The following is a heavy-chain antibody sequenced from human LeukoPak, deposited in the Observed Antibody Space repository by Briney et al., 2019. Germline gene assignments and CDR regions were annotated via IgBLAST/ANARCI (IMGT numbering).Heavy chain of an antibody. CDR2: ISGSGGST. CDR1: GFTFSSYG. J-gene: IGHJ5*02. D-gene: IGHD5-12*01. Sequence: GGSLRLSCAASGFTFSSYGMSWVRQAPGKGLEWVSAISGSGGSTYYADSVKGRFTISRDNSKNTLYLQMSSLRSEDTAVYYCAKDRDYWREGFANWFDPWGQGTLVTVSS. V-gene: IGHV3-23*01. CDR3: AKDRDYWREGFANWFDP.